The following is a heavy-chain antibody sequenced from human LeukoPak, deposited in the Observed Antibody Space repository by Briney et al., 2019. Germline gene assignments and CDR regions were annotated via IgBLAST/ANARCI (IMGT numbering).Heavy chain of an antibody. CDR1: GGTFSSYA. Sequence: SVKVSCKASGGTFSSYAFSWVRQAPGQGLEWMGGVIPLYGTANYAQRFQGRVTITADKSTSTAYMELSSLRSEDTAVYYCARSPTLYYYGSGTGPKFDPWGQGTLVTVSS. CDR2: VIPLYGTA. D-gene: IGHD3-10*01. J-gene: IGHJ5*02. V-gene: IGHV1-69*06. CDR3: ARSPTLYYYGSGTGPKFDP.